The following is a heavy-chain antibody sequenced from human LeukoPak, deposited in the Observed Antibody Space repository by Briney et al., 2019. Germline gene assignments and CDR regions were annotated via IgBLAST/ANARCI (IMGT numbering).Heavy chain of an antibody. Sequence: GGSLRLSCAASGFTFSSYGMHWVRQAPGKGLEWVAVISYDGSNKYYADSVKGRFTISRDNSKNTLYLQMNSLRAEDTAVYYCAKEVRAAPSGSLLDYWGQGTLVTVSS. CDR1: GFTFSSYG. CDR3: AKEVRAAPSGSLLDY. CDR2: ISYDGSNK. V-gene: IGHV3-30*18. D-gene: IGHD1-26*01. J-gene: IGHJ4*02.